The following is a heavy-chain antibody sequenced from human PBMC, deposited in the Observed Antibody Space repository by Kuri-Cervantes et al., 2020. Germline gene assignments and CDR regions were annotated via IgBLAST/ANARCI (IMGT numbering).Heavy chain of an antibody. Sequence: GSLRLSCTVSGVSISSYYWSWIRQPPGKGLEWIGYIYYSGSTNYNPSLKSRVTVSVDTSKNQFSLKLSSVTAADTAVYYCASGYCSGGSCYSNYWGQGTLVTVSS. CDR3: ASGYCSGGSCYSNY. CDR2: IYYSGST. V-gene: IGHV4-59*01. D-gene: IGHD2-15*01. CDR1: GVSISSYY. J-gene: IGHJ4*02.